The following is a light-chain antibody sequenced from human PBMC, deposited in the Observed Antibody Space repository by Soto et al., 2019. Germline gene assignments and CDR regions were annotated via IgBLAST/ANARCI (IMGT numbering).Light chain of an antibody. CDR3: SSYMSSTTSYV. Sequence: QSALTQPASVSGSPGQSITISCTGHSGDFAGSDLVSWYQHHPGKAPKVMIYDVSNRPSGVSHRFSDSKSGNTASLTISGLQAEDEDDYYCSSYMSSTTSYVFGTGTKVTVL. J-gene: IGLJ1*01. V-gene: IGLV2-14*03. CDR2: DVS. CDR1: SGDFAGSDL.